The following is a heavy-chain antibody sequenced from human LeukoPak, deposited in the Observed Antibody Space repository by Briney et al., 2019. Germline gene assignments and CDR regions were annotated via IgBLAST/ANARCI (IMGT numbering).Heavy chain of an antibody. CDR2: TYYRSTWFN. Sequence: SQTLSLTCAISGDSVSSNSAAWSWIRQSPSRGLEWLGRTYYRSTWFNDYALSVKSRIIINPDTSKNQFSLQLNSVTPEDTAVYYCATAGNYRFDNWGQGTLVTVSS. V-gene: IGHV6-1*01. CDR3: ATAGNYRFDN. CDR1: GDSVSSNSAA. J-gene: IGHJ4*02. D-gene: IGHD1-7*01.